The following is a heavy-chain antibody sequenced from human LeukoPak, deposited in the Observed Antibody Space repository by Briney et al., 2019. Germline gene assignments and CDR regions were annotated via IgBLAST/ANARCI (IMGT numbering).Heavy chain of an antibody. J-gene: IGHJ5*02. CDR2: IIPIFGTA. CDR1: GGTFSSYA. CDR3: AREGVEWLLGLSNNWFDP. V-gene: IGHV1-69*06. Sequence: SVKVSCKASGGTFSSYAISWVRQAPGQGLEWMGGIIPIFGTANYAQKFQGRVTITADKSTSTAYMELSSLRSEDTAVYYCAREGVEWLLGLSNNWFDPWGQGTLVTVSS. D-gene: IGHD3-3*01.